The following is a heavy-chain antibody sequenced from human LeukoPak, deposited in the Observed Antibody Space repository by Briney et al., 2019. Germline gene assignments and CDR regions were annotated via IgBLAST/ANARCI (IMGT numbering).Heavy chain of an antibody. CDR3: AREWYCSSTSCHYYFEQ. V-gene: IGHV4-38-2*02. J-gene: IGHJ1*01. D-gene: IGHD2-2*01. CDR1: GYSISSGYY. Sequence: PSETLSVTCAVSGYSISSGYYWGWIRQPPGKGLEWIGSMHHSGKAYYNPSLRSRVTISLDTSKNQLSVNLISVTAADTAVYYCAREWYCSSTSCHYYFEQGGQGTLVTVSS. CDR2: MHHSGKA.